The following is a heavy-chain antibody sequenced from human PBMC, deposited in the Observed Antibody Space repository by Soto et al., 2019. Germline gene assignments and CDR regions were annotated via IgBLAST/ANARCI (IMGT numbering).Heavy chain of an antibody. V-gene: IGHV4-34*01. CDR3: ARMAGPWYFDL. CDR2: INHSGSS. Sequence: TLSLTCAVHGGSFSGFYWTWIRQPPGKGLEWIGEINHSGSSNYNPPLKSRVTMSLDTSRNQFSLSLNSVTAADTAVYYCARMAGPWYFDLWGRGTLVTVSS. CDR1: GGSFSGFY. J-gene: IGHJ2*01.